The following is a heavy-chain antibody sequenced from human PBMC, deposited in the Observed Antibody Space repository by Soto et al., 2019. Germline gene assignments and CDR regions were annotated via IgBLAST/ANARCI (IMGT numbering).Heavy chain of an antibody. CDR1: GFTLSDHY. Sequence: EVQLVESGGGLVQPGGSLRLSCAGSGFTLSDHYIDWVRPAPGKGLEWVGRSRDKPQGYSTAYAASVKGRFTTSRDESKNSAYLQMNSLKTEDTAVYYCVRATYFSDSSGYTRCLDYWGQGTLVTVSS. CDR2: SRDKPQGYST. V-gene: IGHV3-72*01. CDR3: VRATYFSDSSGYTRCLDY. J-gene: IGHJ4*02. D-gene: IGHD3-22*01.